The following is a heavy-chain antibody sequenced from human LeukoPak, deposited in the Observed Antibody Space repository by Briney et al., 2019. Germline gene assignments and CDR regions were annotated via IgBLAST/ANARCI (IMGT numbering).Heavy chain of an antibody. J-gene: IGHJ4*02. Sequence: GESLKISCRGSGYSFISYWIGWVRQMPGKGLEWMGLIYPGDSDTRYSPSFQGQVTISADKSISSAYLQWSSLKASDTAMYYCARAYQTITVAGSFSFYFDYWGQGTLVTVSS. CDR1: GYSFISYW. V-gene: IGHV5-51*01. CDR2: IYPGDSDT. D-gene: IGHD6-19*01. CDR3: ARAYQTITVAGSFSFYFDY.